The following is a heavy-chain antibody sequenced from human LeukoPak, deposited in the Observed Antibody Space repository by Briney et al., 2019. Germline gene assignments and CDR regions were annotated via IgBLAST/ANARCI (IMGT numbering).Heavy chain of an antibody. D-gene: IGHD6-19*01. CDR1: GYTFTSYY. CDR3: ARDRLSSGWFLSHFDY. Sequence: ASVKVSCKASGYTFTSYYIHWVRQAPGQGLQWMGIINPSAGGTVYAQKFQGRVTMTRDTSTSTVYMELSSLRSDDTAVYYCARDRLSSGWFLSHFDYWGQGALVTVSS. J-gene: IGHJ4*02. V-gene: IGHV1-46*01. CDR2: INPSAGGT.